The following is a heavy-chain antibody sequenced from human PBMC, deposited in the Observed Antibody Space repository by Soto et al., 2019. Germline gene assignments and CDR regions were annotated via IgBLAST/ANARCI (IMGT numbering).Heavy chain of an antibody. V-gene: IGHV3-30*18. J-gene: IGHJ4*02. Sequence: QVQLVESGGGVVQPGRSLRLSCAASGFTFSSYGMHWVRQAPGKGLEWVAVISYDGSNKYYADSVKGRFTISRDNSKNTLYLQMNSLRAEDTAVYYCANAMRGSSSLSSSWYLDYWGQGTLVTVSS. CDR1: GFTFSSYG. CDR2: ISYDGSNK. D-gene: IGHD6-13*01. CDR3: ANAMRGSSSLSSSWYLDY.